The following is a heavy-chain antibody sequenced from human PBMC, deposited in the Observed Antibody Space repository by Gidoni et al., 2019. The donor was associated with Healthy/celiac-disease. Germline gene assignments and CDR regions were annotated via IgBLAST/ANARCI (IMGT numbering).Heavy chain of an antibody. CDR1: GFPFGDYA. CDR2: IRSKAYGGTT. J-gene: IGHJ3*02. V-gene: IGHV3-49*03. Sequence: EVQLVESGGGLVQPGRSLRLSCTASGFPFGDYAMSWFRQAPGKGLEWVGFIRSKAYGGTTEYAASVKGRFTISRDDSKSIAYLQMNSLKTEDTAVYYCTRRSGRNSDAFDIWGQGTMVTVSS. CDR3: TRRSGRNSDAFDI. D-gene: IGHD6-19*01.